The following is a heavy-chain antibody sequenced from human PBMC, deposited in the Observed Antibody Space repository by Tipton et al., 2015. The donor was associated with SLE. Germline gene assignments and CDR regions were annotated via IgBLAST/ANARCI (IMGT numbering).Heavy chain of an antibody. CDR2: INQDGSEK. Sequence: AVSGFTISHHYMMWVRQAPGKGLEWVANINQDGSEKNYVDSMKGRFTISRDNAQSSVFLQMDSLRVEDTAVYYCARHSGGWGSNSPGGWFDPWGQGTLVTVSS. CDR3: ARHSGGWGSNSPGGWFDP. D-gene: IGHD3-10*01. J-gene: IGHJ5*02. V-gene: IGHV3-7*01. CDR1: GFTISHHY.